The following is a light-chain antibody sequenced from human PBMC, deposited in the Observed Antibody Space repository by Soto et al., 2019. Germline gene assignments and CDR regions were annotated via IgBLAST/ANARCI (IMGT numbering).Light chain of an antibody. J-gene: IGKJ1*01. Sequence: DIQMTQSPASLSASIGDRVTITCRASQGIGNSLAWYQQKPGKVPRLLIYAASALQLEVPSRFSGSGSGTHFTLTISSLQPEDVATYYCQKYNGALWAFGQGTKVDIK. CDR2: AAS. CDR1: QGIGNS. CDR3: QKYNGALWA. V-gene: IGKV1-27*01.